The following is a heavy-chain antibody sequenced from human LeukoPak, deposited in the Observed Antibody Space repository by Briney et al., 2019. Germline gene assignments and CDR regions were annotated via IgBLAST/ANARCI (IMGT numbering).Heavy chain of an antibody. CDR3: ARRDTRMGAFDF. Sequence: SETLSLTCTVSGGSISSYYWSWIRQPPGKGLEWIGYIYYSGSTNYNPSLKSRVTISVDTSKNQFSLKLSSVTAADTAVYYCARRDTRMGAFDFWGQGTLVTVSS. V-gene: IGHV4-59*08. D-gene: IGHD5-18*01. CDR2: IYYSGST. J-gene: IGHJ4*02. CDR1: GGSISSYY.